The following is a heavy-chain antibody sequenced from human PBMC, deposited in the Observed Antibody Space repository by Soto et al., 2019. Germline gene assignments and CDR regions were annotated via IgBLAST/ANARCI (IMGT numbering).Heavy chain of an antibody. V-gene: IGHV5-51*01. J-gene: IGHJ6*02. CDR1: GYNFTNNW. CDR3: ARRQFYCSGGSCYNYGMDV. CDR2: IYPGDSDT. D-gene: IGHD2-15*01. Sequence: PGESLKISCKGSGYNFTNNWIGWVRQMPGKGLEWMGIIYPGDSDTIYSPSFQGQVTISADKSISIAYLQWSRLKASDIAMYFCARRQFYCSGGSCYNYGMDVWGQGTTVTVSS.